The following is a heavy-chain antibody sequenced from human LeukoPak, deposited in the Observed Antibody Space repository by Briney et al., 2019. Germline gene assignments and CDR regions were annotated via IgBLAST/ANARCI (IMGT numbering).Heavy chain of an antibody. J-gene: IGHJ4*02. CDR2: VHGHN. V-gene: IGHV3-23*01. D-gene: IGHD5-24*01. CDR3: TKDQTGDGYNSV. Sequence: GGSLRLSCAASGFIFSDYAMGWVRQAPGKGLEWVSTVHGHNFYADSVEGRFTISRDNSRSTLYLHMDNLRAEDTAVYYCTKDQTGDGYNSVWGRGTLVTVSS. CDR1: GFIFSDYA.